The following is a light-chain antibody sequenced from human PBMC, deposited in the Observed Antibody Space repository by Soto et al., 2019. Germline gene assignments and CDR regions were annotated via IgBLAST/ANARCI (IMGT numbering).Light chain of an antibody. J-gene: IGKJ2*01. CDR3: QEYNSYSPYT. CDR1: QSISSW. V-gene: IGKV1-5*03. CDR2: QAS. Sequence: DIQMTQSPSTLSASVGDRVTITCRASQSISSWLAWYQQKPGKAPKLLIYQASSLESGVPPRFSGSGSGTGFTLTISSLQPEDFATYYCQEYNSYSPYTFGQGTKLEIK.